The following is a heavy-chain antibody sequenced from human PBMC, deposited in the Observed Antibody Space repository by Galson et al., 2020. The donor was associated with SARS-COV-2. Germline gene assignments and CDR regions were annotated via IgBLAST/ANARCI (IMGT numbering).Heavy chain of an antibody. V-gene: IGHV5-51*01. CDR2: IYPGDSDT. CDR1: GYSFTSYW. D-gene: IGHD5-12*01. Sequence: GESLKISCKGSGYSFTSYWIGWVRQMPGKGLEWMGIIYPGDSDTRYSPSFQGQVTISADKSISTAYLQWSSLKASDTAVYYCARHFVGREMATISREQTPSFDYWGQGTLVTVSS. J-gene: IGHJ4*02. CDR3: ARHFVGREMATISREQTPSFDY.